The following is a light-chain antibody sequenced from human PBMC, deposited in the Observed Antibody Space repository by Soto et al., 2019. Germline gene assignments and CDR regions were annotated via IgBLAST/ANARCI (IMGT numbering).Light chain of an antibody. CDR2: EVS. V-gene: IGLV2-14*03. CDR1: SSDVGAYDY. Sequence: QSALTQPASVSGSPGQSITISCTGTSSDVGAYDYVSWYQQHPDKAPKLMIYEVSNRPSGVSNRFSGSKSVNTATLTISWLQADDEADYYCSSYTRSSTRVFGTGTKVTV. CDR3: SSYTRSSTRV. J-gene: IGLJ1*01.